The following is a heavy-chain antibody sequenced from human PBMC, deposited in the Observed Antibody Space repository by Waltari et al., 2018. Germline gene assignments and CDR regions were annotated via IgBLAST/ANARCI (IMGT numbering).Heavy chain of an antibody. CDR2: INHSGST. CDR1: GGSFSGYY. CDR3: ARGKIKGPTSIAALFDY. D-gene: IGHD6-6*01. V-gene: IGHV4-34*01. J-gene: IGHJ4*02. Sequence: QVQLQQWGAGLLKPSETLSLTCAVYGGSFSGYYWSWIRQPPGKGLEWIGEINHSGSTNYNPSLKSRVTISVDTSKNQFSLKLSSVTAADTAVYYCARGKIKGPTSIAALFDYWGQGTLVTVSS.